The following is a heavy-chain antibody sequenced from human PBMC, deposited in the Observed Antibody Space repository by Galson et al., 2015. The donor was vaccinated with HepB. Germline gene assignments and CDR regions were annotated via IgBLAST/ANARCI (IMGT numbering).Heavy chain of an antibody. CDR3: ARATNTVATSFDY. CDR2: IDGAGSYT. CDR1: RFSFSSYW. Sequence: SLRLSCAASRFSFSSYWMHWVRQAPGKGLVWVSRIDGAGSYTTYADSVKGRFTISRDNARNTLYLQMNSLRVEDTAVYYCARATNTVATSFDYWGRGTLVTVSS. D-gene: IGHD5-12*01. V-gene: IGHV3-74*03. J-gene: IGHJ4*02.